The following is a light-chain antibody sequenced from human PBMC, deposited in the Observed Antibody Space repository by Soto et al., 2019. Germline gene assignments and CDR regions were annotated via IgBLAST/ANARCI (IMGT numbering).Light chain of an antibody. Sequence: DIQMTQSPSTLSASVGDRVTITCRASQSINSWLAWYQQKPGKAPKLLIYDASSLKSGVPARFSGSGSGTEFTLTISSLQPDDFATYYCQQYNTYSTFGQGTRLEIK. J-gene: IGKJ5*01. CDR2: DAS. V-gene: IGKV1-5*01. CDR1: QSINSW. CDR3: QQYNTYST.